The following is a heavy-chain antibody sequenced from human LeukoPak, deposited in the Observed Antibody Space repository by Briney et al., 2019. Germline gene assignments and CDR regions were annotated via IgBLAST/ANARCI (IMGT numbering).Heavy chain of an antibody. CDR1: GYIFTSYW. Sequence: GESLQISCKGSGYIFTSYWIGWVRQMPGKGLEWMGITYPGDSDTRYSPSFQGQVTISADKSISTAYLQWSSLKASDTAMYYCARQDYYYDSSGYFRLFDYWGQGTLVTVSS. CDR3: ARQDYYYDSSGYFRLFDY. J-gene: IGHJ4*02. V-gene: IGHV5-51*01. CDR2: TYPGDSDT. D-gene: IGHD3-22*01.